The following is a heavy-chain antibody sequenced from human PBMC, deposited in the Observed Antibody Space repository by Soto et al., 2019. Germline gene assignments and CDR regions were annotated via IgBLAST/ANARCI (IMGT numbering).Heavy chain of an antibody. J-gene: IGHJ3*02. CDR2: ISYDGSNK. Sequence: GGSLRLSCAASGFTFSSYAMHWVRQAPGKGLEWVAVISYDGSNKYYADSVKGRFTISRDNSKNTLYLQMNSLRAEDTAVYYCARDFMVNAFDIWGQGTMVTVSS. D-gene: IGHD2-15*01. CDR1: GFTFSSYA. V-gene: IGHV3-30-3*01. CDR3: ARDFMVNAFDI.